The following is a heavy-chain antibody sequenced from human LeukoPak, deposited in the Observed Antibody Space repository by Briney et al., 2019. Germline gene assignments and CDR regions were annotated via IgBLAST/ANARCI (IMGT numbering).Heavy chain of an antibody. CDR2: IKQDGSEK. CDR3: ARDLLDYVWGSYRHDY. CDR1: GFTFSSYW. J-gene: IGHJ4*02. V-gene: IGHV3-7*01. Sequence: AGGSLRLSCAAPGFTFSSYWMSWVRQAPGKGLEWVANIKQDGSEKYYVDSVKGRFTISRDNAKNSLYLQMNSLRAEDTAVYYCARDLLDYVWGSYRHDYWGQGTLVTVSS. D-gene: IGHD3-16*02.